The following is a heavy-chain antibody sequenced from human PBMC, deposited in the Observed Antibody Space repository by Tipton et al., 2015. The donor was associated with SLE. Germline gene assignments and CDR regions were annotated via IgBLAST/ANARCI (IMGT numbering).Heavy chain of an antibody. D-gene: IGHD2-15*01. J-gene: IGHJ4*02. CDR1: GGSMNTYY. Sequence: TLSLTCNVSGGSMNTYYWSWIRQPPGKGVEWIGYIYYSGTTNYNSSLKSRVTISVDTSKNQFSLRLTSVTPADTAVYFCARLDGLRRYFDYWGQGTLVTVSS. CDR2: IYYSGTT. V-gene: IGHV4-59*01. CDR3: ARLDGLRRYFDY.